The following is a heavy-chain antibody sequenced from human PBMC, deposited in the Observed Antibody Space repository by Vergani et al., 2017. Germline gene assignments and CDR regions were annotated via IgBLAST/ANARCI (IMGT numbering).Heavy chain of an antibody. V-gene: IGHV3-30*02. CDR3: AKHFRGWGIDY. CDR1: GFTLSNYD. CDR2: IQFDGSNQ. D-gene: IGHD3-16*01. Sequence: QVQLVESGGGVVQRGGSLRLSCATSGFTLSNYDMQWIRQGPGKGLEFVDFIQFDGSNQYYADSVKGRFTLYRDFSKNTLYLQMNSLRTDDTATYYCAKHFRGWGIDYWGQGTQVIVSS. J-gene: IGHJ4*02.